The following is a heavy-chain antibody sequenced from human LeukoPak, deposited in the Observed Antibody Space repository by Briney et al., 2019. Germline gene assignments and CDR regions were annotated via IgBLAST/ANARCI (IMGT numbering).Heavy chain of an antibody. D-gene: IGHD3-10*01. CDR3: AKVYYGSGSYYDY. CDR2: ISGSGGST. CDR1: GFTFNSYA. V-gene: IGHV3-23*01. Sequence: GGSLRLSCAASGFTFNSYAMSGVRQAPGRGLEGVSAISGSGGSTYYADSGRGRFPISRDNSKNTPYLQMNSLRAEDTAVYYCAKVYYGSGSYYDYWGQGTLVTVSS. J-gene: IGHJ4*02.